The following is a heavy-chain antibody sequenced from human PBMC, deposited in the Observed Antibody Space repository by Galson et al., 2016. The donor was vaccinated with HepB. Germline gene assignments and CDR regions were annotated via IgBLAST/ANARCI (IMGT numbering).Heavy chain of an antibody. V-gene: IGHV5-51*01. D-gene: IGHD1-1*01. CDR2: ISPGDSNT. CDR1: GYSFVTYW. CDR3: ARHGRNESEIYPGSMDV. Sequence: QSGAEVKKPGESLKISCEASGYSFVTYWIGWVRQMPGKGLEWMGIISPGDSNTRYSPSFQGQVTLSADKSISTAYLHWSSLKPSAPAIYYCARHGRNESEIYPGSMDVWGQGTTVTVSS. J-gene: IGHJ6*02.